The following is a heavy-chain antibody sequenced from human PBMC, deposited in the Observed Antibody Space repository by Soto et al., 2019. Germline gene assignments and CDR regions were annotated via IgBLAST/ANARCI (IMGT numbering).Heavy chain of an antibody. CDR1: GFTFSSYS. CDR2: ISSGSDYI. CDR3: ARSPVGDAFNV. Sequence: EVQLVESGGGLVKPGGSLRLSCAASGFTFSSYSMNWVRQAPGKGLEWVSSISSGSDYIFYADSVKGRFTISRDNAKNSLFLQMNGLAAGDTAVYYWARSPVGDAFNVWGQGTVVTVSS. V-gene: IGHV3-21*01. J-gene: IGHJ3*01.